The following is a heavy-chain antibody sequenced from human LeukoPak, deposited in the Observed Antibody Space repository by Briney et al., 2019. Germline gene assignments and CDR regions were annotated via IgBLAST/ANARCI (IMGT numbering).Heavy chain of an antibody. Sequence: GGSLRLSCAASGFTFSSYWMSWIRQAPGKGLEGVANIKQDGSEKYYVDSVKGRFTISRDNAKNSLYLQMNSLRAEDTAVYYCARGIVSTGRVNYYYYYYMDVWGKGTTVTVSS. CDR3: ARGIVSTGRVNYYYYYYMDV. J-gene: IGHJ6*03. CDR1: GFTFSSYW. V-gene: IGHV3-7*01. CDR2: IKQDGSEK. D-gene: IGHD3-10*01.